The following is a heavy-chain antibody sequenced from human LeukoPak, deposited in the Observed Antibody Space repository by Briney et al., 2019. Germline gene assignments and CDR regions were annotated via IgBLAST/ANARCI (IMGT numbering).Heavy chain of an antibody. CDR3: ARGKYSSGWYWFDP. V-gene: IGHV1-3*03. CDR1: GYTFTSYA. J-gene: IGHJ5*02. D-gene: IGHD6-19*01. CDR2: INAGNGST. Sequence: GASVKVSCKASGYTFTSYAMHWVRQAPGQRLEWMGWINAGNGSTKYSQEFQGRVTITRDTSASTAYMELSSLRSEDTAVYYCARGKYSSGWYWFDPWGQGTLVTVSS.